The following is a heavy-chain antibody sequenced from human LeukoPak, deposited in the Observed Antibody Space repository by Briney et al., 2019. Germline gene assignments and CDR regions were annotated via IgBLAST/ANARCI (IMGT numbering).Heavy chain of an antibody. Sequence: SETLSLTCNVSGGSIRTRTYYWAWIRQPPGRELEWIGTVFYTESTYYHPSLKSRLTISVDTSNNQFSLKLNSVTAADTAIYYCASLLDNGTKYYFDFWGQGILVSVSA. CDR3: ASLLDNGTKYYFDF. CDR1: GGSIRTRTYY. CDR2: VFYTEST. V-gene: IGHV4-39*01. D-gene: IGHD2-8*01. J-gene: IGHJ4*02.